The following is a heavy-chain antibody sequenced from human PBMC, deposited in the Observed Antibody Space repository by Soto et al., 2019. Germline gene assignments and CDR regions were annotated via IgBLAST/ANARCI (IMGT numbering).Heavy chain of an antibody. J-gene: IGHJ4*02. CDR1: CGSISSCGYS. CDR2: IYHSGST. V-gene: IGHV4-30-2*01. D-gene: IGHD3-10*01. Sequence: SETLSLTCAVSCGSISSCGYSWSWIRQPPGKGLEWIGYIYHSGSTYYNPSLKSRVTISVDTSKNQFSLKLNSMTAADTAVYYCARHNYGSGSTYFDYWGQGTLVTVSS. CDR3: ARHNYGSGSTYFDY.